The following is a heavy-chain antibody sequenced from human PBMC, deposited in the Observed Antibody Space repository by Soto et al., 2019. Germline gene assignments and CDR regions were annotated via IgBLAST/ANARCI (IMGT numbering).Heavy chain of an antibody. V-gene: IGHV3-33*01. CDR1: GFTFSSYG. J-gene: IGHJ5*02. CDR2: IWYDGSNK. D-gene: IGHD2-2*01. Sequence: GGSLRLSCAASGFTFSSYGMHWFRQAPGKGLEWVAVIWYDGSNKYYADSVKGRFTISRDNSKNTLYLQMNSLRAEDTAVYYCARDPRPIVVVPAAIMDPWFDPWGQGTLVTVSS. CDR3: ARDPRPIVVVPAAIMDPWFDP.